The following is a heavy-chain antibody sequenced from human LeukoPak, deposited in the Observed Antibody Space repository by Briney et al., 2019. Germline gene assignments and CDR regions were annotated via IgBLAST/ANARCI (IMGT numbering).Heavy chain of an antibody. CDR2: INNDGSGT. D-gene: IGHD3-10*01. CDR1: GFTFSSYW. J-gene: IGHJ6*02. CDR3: VRGGFGHAMDV. Sequence: PGGSLRLSCAASGFTFSSYWMHWVRQAPGKGLVWVSDINNDGSGTNYADSVKGRSTISRDNAKNTRYLQMTSLGAEDTAVYYCVRGGFGHAMDVWGQGTTVTVSS. V-gene: IGHV3-74*01.